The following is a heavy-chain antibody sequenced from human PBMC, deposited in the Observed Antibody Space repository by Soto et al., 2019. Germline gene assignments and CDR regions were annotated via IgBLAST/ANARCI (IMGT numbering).Heavy chain of an antibody. V-gene: IGHV4-39*07. CDR2: IYYSGST. J-gene: IGHJ6*03. D-gene: IGHD3-3*01. CDR1: GGSISSSSYY. Sequence: PSETLSLTCTVSGGSISSSSYYWGWIRQPPGKGLEWIGSIYYSGSTYYNPSLKSRVTISVDTSKNQFSLKLSSVTAADTAVYYCARDYYDFWSGFNYYYMDVWGKGTTVTVSS. CDR3: ARDYYDFWSGFNYYYMDV.